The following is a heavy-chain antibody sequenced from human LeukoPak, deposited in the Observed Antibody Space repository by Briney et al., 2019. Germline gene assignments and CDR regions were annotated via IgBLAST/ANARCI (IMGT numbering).Heavy chain of an antibody. D-gene: IGHD1-26*01. Sequence: GGSLRLSCAASGFTFSSYSVSWVRQAPGKGLEWVSAISGGSVTTYYADSVKGRFTISRDNSKNTLYLQMNSLRAEDTAVYYCARRLDSVGGRYFDLWGRGTLVTVSS. J-gene: IGHJ2*01. V-gene: IGHV3-23*01. CDR2: ISGGSVTT. CDR1: GFTFSSYS. CDR3: ARRLDSVGGRYFDL.